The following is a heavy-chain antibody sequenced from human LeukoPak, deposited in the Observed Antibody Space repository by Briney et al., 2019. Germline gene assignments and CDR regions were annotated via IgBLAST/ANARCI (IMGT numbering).Heavy chain of an antibody. D-gene: IGHD6-6*01. V-gene: IGHV3-11*01. Sequence: GGSLRLSCAASGFTFSDYYMSWIRQAPGKGLEWVSYISSSGSTIYYADSVKGRFTISRDNAKNSLYLQMNSLRAEDTAVYYCATITSIAARLGYYYGMDVWGQGTTVTVSS. CDR1: GFTFSDYY. CDR3: ATITSIAARLGYYYGMDV. J-gene: IGHJ6*02. CDR2: ISSSGSTI.